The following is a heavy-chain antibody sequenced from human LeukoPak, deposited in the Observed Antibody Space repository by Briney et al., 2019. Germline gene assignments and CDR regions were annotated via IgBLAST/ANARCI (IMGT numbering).Heavy chain of an antibody. CDR3: VRDKDGYNF. D-gene: IGHD5-24*01. Sequence: GGSLRLSCAASGFTFNTYVMHWVRHAPGKGLVWVARIDTDGKTTTYPDSVKGRFTISRDNAKNMLYVQMNSLRAEDTAVYYCVRDKDGYNFWGQGTLVSVSS. V-gene: IGHV3-74*01. CDR1: GFTFNTYV. J-gene: IGHJ4*02. CDR2: IDTDGKTT.